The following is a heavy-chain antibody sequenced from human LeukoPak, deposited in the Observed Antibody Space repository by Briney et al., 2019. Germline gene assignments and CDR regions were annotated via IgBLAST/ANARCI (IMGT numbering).Heavy chain of an antibody. Sequence: ASVKVSCKASGYIFTDYYIHWVRQAPGQGLQRMGWINPLSGGTNYAQKFRGRVTMTRDTSIATIYMDLSSLVSDDTAVYYCARGHDNTGYNYFDQWDQGTLVTVSS. CDR2: INPLSGGT. D-gene: IGHD5-18*01. CDR3: ARGHDNTGYNYFDQ. V-gene: IGHV1-2*02. J-gene: IGHJ4*02. CDR1: GYIFTDYY.